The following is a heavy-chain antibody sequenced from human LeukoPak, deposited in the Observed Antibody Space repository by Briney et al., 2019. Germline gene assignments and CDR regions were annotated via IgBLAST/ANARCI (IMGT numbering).Heavy chain of an antibody. D-gene: IGHD3-10*02. CDR3: ARVFRAGLNWFDP. CDR2: IIPIFGTA. CDR1: GGTFSSYA. V-gene: IGHV1-69*13. Sequence: ASVKVSCKASGGTFSSYAISWVRQAPGQGLEWMGGIIPIFGTANYAQKFQGRVTITADESTSTAYMELRSLRSDDTAVYYCARVFRAGLNWFDPWGQGTLVTVSS. J-gene: IGHJ5*02.